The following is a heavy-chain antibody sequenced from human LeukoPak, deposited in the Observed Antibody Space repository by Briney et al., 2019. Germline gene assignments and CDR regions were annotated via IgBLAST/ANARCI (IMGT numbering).Heavy chain of an antibody. CDR3: ARVIVSYRYDANWFDP. CDR1: GGSISGDGQY. D-gene: IGHD4/OR15-4a*01. V-gene: IGHV4-31*03. J-gene: IGHJ5*02. Sequence: PSQTLSLTCTVSGGSISGDGQYWSWIRQHPGKGLEWIGYIYYSRNSYYNPSLKSRVTISADTSENQFSLQLKSVTAADTAVYYCARVIVSYRYDANWFDPWGQGTLVTVSS. CDR2: IYYSRNS.